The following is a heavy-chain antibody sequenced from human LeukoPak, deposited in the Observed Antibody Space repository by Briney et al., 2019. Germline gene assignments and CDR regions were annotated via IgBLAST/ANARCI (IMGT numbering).Heavy chain of an antibody. D-gene: IGHD3-3*01. Sequence: PGASLRLSCAASGFTFSSYAMSWVRQAPGKGLEWVSASSGSGGSTNYADSVKGRFTISRDNSKNTLYLQMNSLRAEDTAVYYCAKDVKTPTIFGVVRYYYHYYGMDVWGQGTTVTVSS. V-gene: IGHV3-23*01. CDR3: AKDVKTPTIFGVVRYYYHYYGMDV. CDR2: SSGSGGST. CDR1: GFTFSSYA. J-gene: IGHJ6*02.